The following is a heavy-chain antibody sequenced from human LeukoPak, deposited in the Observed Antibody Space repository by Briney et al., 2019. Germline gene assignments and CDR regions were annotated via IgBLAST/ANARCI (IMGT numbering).Heavy chain of an antibody. CDR2: ISASGRLT. CDR3: ARRAGAYSHPYDY. V-gene: IGHV3-48*03. D-gene: IGHD4/OR15-4a*01. J-gene: IGHJ4*02. CDR1: GFSFSSYE. Sequence: GGSLRLSCAASGFSFSSYEMNWVRQAPGKGLEWISYISASGRLTHYADSVEGRFTISRDNAKNSLYLQMNSLRAEDTAVYYCARRAGAYSHPYDYWGQGTLVTVSS.